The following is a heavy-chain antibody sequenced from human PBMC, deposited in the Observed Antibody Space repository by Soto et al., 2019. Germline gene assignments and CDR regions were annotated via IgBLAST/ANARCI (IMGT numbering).Heavy chain of an antibody. CDR1: GFTVSSNY. J-gene: IGHJ4*02. CDR3: ARGGDYYDTSGNYYPFYFDF. V-gene: IGHV3-53*01. CDR2: IYSGGKT. Sequence: EVQLVESGGGLIQRGGSLRLSCVGSGFTVSSNYMSWVRQAPGKGLEWVSVIYSGGKTYYADSVKGRFTISRDSSKDTVYLQMNRLRAGDTAVYYCARGGDYYDTSGNYYPFYFDFWGQGVLVSVSS. D-gene: IGHD3-22*01.